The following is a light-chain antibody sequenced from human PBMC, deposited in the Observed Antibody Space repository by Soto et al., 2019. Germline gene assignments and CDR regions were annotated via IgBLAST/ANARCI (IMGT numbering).Light chain of an antibody. Sequence: EIQMTQSASCLSASVGDGVSIXCRASQGLRNDVGWCQQKPGKAPKGLIAAASSLQGGGPSRFSGSGSETEFTRTISSLQPEDFATYYCLQYKSYPWTFGQGTKVDIK. CDR2: AAS. CDR1: QGLRND. CDR3: LQYKSYPWT. J-gene: IGKJ1*01. V-gene: IGKV1-17*01.